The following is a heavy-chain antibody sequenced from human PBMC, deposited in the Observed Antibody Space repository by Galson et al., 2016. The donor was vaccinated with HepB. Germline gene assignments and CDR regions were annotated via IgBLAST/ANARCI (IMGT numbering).Heavy chain of an antibody. Sequence: SLRLSCAASGFNFDRYAMNWVRQAPGKGLEWVSGIGRSGGKTYYADSVKGRFTISRDISNNTLYLQMNSLRADDTAVYFCAKEGGTTVVTYYFDSWGQGTLVTVSS. D-gene: IGHD4-23*01. J-gene: IGHJ4*02. CDR3: AKEGGTTVVTYYFDS. V-gene: IGHV3-23*01. CDR2: IGRSGGKT. CDR1: GFNFDRYA.